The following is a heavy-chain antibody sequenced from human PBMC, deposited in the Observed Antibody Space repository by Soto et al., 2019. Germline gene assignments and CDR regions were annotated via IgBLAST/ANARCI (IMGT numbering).Heavy chain of an antibody. D-gene: IGHD3-10*01. V-gene: IGHV3-74*01. CDR3: ASMAGSHPISDAFDI. J-gene: IGHJ3*02. Sequence: GGSLRLSCAASGFTFSSYWMHWVRQAPGKGLVWVSRINSDGSSTSYADSVKGRFTISRDNAKNTLYLQMNSLRAEDTAVYYCASMAGSHPISDAFDILGQGTMVTVSS. CDR2: INSDGSST. CDR1: GFTFSSYW.